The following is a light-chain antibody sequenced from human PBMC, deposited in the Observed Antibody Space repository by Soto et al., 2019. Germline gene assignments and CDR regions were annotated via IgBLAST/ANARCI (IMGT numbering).Light chain of an antibody. J-gene: IGKJ4*01. CDR3: QQYNNWPALT. CDR2: GAS. Sequence: EIVMTQSPATLSVSPGERDTLSCRASQSVNSNLAWYQQKPGQAPRLLIYGASSRATGIPARFSGSGSGTEFTLTITSLQSEDFAVYYCQQYNNWPALTVGGGTQVDIK. CDR1: QSVNSN. V-gene: IGKV3-15*01.